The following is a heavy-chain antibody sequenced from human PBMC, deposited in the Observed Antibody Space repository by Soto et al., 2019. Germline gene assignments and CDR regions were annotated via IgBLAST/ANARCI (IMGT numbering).Heavy chain of an antibody. J-gene: IGHJ4*02. Sequence: GGYLRLSCAASGFTFSNYWMHWVRQAPGEELVWVSRISSDGSSTDYADSVKGRFTISRDNAKNTLYLQMNSLRVEDTAVYYCARDRGSAAYWDQGTLVTVSS. CDR2: ISSDGSST. D-gene: IGHD3-10*01. V-gene: IGHV3-74*01. CDR1: GFTFSNYW. CDR3: ARDRGSAAY.